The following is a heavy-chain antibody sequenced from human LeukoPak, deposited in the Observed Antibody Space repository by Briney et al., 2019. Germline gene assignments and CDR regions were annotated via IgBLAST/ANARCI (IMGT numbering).Heavy chain of an antibody. J-gene: IGHJ3*02. D-gene: IGHD6-13*01. CDR1: GYTFATSG. Sequence: GASVNVSCKASGYTFATSGINWVRQAPGQGLEWMGWISPNSGNTYYAQKFQGRLSMTRDTSTSTVYMELRSLRSEDTAVYFCARVGDSGKWWGPFDNWGQGTMVTVSS. CDR3: ARVGDSGKWWGPFDN. CDR2: ISPNSGNT. V-gene: IGHV1-18*01.